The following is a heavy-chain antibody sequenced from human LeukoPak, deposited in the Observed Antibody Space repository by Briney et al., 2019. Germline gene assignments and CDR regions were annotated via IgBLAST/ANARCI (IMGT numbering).Heavy chain of an antibody. D-gene: IGHD2-15*01. CDR3: ATLGYCSGGSCRYFDY. J-gene: IGHJ4*02. Sequence: PSETLSLTCTVSAGSISSSSYYWGWIRQPPGKGLEWIGSIYYSGSTYYNPSLKSRITISVDTSKNQFSLKQSSVTAADTAVYYCATLGYCSGGSCRYFDYWGQGTLVIVSS. CDR2: IYYSGST. CDR1: AGSISSSSYY. V-gene: IGHV4-39*01.